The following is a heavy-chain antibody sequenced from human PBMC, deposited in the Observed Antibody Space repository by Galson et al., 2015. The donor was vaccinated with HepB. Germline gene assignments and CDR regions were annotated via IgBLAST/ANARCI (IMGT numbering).Heavy chain of an antibody. CDR2: ISYDGSNK. V-gene: IGHV3-30-3*01. CDR1: GFTFSSYA. D-gene: IGHD6-19*01. Sequence: SLRLSCAASGFTFSSYAMHWVRQAPGKGLEWVAVISYDGSNKYYADSVKGRFTISRDNSKNTLYLQMNSLRAEDTAVYYCARDQGQWLTKRHKGADYWGQGTLVTVSS. J-gene: IGHJ4*02. CDR3: ARDQGQWLTKRHKGADY.